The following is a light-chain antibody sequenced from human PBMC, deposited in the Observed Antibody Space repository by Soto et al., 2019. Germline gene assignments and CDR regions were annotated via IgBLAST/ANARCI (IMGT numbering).Light chain of an antibody. J-gene: IGLJ1*01. CDR1: INAVGGYNY. CDR3: MSYAGGNRFG. V-gene: IGLV2-8*01. Sequence: QSALTQPPSASGSPGQSVTISCAGTINAVGGYNYVSWYQQHPGKVPQLMIYQVTKRPSAVPDRFSASKSDTTASLTISGLQAEDDGDYYCMSYAGGNRFGFGTGTKLTVL. CDR2: QVT.